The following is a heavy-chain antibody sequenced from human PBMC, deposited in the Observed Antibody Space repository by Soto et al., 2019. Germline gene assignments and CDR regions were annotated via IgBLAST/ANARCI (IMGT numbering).Heavy chain of an antibody. CDR2: IHASGGT. CDR3: AAIVVGAPRNSDADH. D-gene: IGHD2-21*01. CDR1: GAAISINDYF. J-gene: IGHJ4*02. V-gene: IGHV4-39*01. Sequence: SETVSLTCSVSGAAISINDYFWAWIRQPQGRGLEFIASIHASGGTYHASSLKSRDTMSLDTSKDQFSLKLQSVNAADTGTYYCAAIVVGAPRNSDADHWDQGTLVPVSS.